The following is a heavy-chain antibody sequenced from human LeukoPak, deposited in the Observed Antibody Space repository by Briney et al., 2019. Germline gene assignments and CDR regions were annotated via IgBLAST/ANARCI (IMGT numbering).Heavy chain of an antibody. CDR3: ARPQMDGDWFDP. J-gene: IGHJ5*02. V-gene: IGHV1-8*01. CDR1: GYTFTSYD. CDR2: MNPNSGNT. D-gene: IGHD5-24*01. Sequence: GASVKVSCKASGYTFTSYDINWVRQATGQGLEWMGWMNPNSGNTGYAQKFQGRVTMTRNTSISTAYMELSSLRSEDTAVYYCARPQMDGDWFDPWGQGTQVTVSS.